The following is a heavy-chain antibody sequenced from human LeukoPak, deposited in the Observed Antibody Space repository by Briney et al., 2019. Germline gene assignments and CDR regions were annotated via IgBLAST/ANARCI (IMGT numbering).Heavy chain of an antibody. CDR1: GFTFSSYS. J-gene: IGHJ4*02. D-gene: IGHD4-23*01. Sequence: PGGSLRLSCAASGFTFSSYSMNWVRQAPGKGLEWVSYISGSGSTIYYADSMKGRFTISRDNAKNSLYLQMNSLRAEDTAVYYCARLPSGNFDFDHWGQGTLVAVSS. CDR2: ISGSGSTI. CDR3: ARLPSGNFDFDH. V-gene: IGHV3-48*04.